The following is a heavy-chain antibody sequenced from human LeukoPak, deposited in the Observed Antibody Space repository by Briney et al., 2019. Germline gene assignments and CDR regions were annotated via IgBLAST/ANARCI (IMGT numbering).Heavy chain of an antibody. CDR2: IFHTGST. CDR3: ARELWFANAPGSWLDP. J-gene: IGHJ5*02. CDR1: GDSISSGAYS. Sequence: SETLSLTCVVYGDSISSGAYSWSWIRQPPGQGLEWIGYIFHTGSTFYNPSLKSRVTISVDNSKNQFSLRLNSVTAADTALYYCARELWFANAPGSWLDPWGQGTLVTVSS. V-gene: IGHV4-30-2*01. D-gene: IGHD3-10*01.